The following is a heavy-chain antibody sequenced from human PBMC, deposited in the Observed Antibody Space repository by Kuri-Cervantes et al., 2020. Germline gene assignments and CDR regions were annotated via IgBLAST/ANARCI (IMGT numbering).Heavy chain of an antibody. V-gene: IGHV2-5*02. Sequence: SGPTLVKPTQTLTLTCTFSGFSLSTSGVGVGWIRQPPGKALEWLALIYWDDDKRYSPSLKSRLTITKDTSKNQVVLTMTNMDSVDTATYYCALRLEYCSGGSCYDWFDPWGQGTLVTVSS. D-gene: IGHD2-15*01. CDR1: GFSLSTSGVG. CDR3: ALRLEYCSGGSCYDWFDP. CDR2: IYWDDDK. J-gene: IGHJ5*02.